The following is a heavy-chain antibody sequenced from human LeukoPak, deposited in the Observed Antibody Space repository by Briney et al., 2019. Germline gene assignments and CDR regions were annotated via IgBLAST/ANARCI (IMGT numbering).Heavy chain of an antibody. CDR3: ARPLGSGWYVGELDY. CDR2: ISAYNDNT. D-gene: IGHD6-19*01. CDR1: GYTFTSYG. V-gene: IGHV1-18*01. J-gene: IGHJ4*02. Sequence: ASVKVSCKASGYTFTSYGISWVRRAPGQGLEWMGWISAYNDNTNYAQKLQGRVTMTTDTSTSTAYMELRSLRSDDTAVYYCARPLGSGWYVGELDYWGQGTLVTVSS.